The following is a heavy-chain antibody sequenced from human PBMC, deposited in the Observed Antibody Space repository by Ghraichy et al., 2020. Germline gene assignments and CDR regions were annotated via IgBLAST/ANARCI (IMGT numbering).Heavy chain of an antibody. J-gene: IGHJ3*02. CDR3: ARAGSLTGYSTSALEI. V-gene: IGHV3-48*02. D-gene: IGHD3-9*01. Sequence: GGSLRLPCVASGFTFNTYAMNWVRQAPGKGLEWISSLTSNGSTIYYADSVKGRFTISRDDAKNSLYLQMNSLRDEDTAVYYCARAGSLTGYSTSALEIWGQGKMLT. CDR1: GFTFNTYA. CDR2: LTSNGSTI.